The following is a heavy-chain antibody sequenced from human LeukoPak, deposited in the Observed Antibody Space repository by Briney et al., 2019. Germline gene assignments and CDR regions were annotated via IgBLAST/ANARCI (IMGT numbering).Heavy chain of an antibody. CDR1: GFTFRSFD. CDR3: AKDRCSSNSCYMVDH. J-gene: IGHJ4*02. Sequence: GGSLRLSCAASGFTFRSFDMHWVRQAPGKGLEWVTFIRYDGNNKYYADSVKGRFTISRDNSKNTLYLQMNSLRAEDTAVYYCAKDRCSSNSCYMVDHWGQGTLVTVSS. D-gene: IGHD2-2*02. V-gene: IGHV3-30*02. CDR2: IRYDGNNK.